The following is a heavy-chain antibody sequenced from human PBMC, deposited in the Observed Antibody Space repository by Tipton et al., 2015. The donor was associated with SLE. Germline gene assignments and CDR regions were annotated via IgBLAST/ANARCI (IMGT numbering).Heavy chain of an antibody. CDR1: GFTFSSYA. J-gene: IGHJ4*02. V-gene: IGHV3-23*01. CDR2: ISSSSSYI. CDR3: AKDWRVDTAMDPYYFDY. Sequence: SLRLSCAASGFTFSSYAMSWVRQAPGKGLEWVSSISSSSSYIYYADSVKGRFTISRDNSKNTLYLQMNSLRAEDTAVYYCAKDWRVDTAMDPYYFDYWGQGTLVTVSS. D-gene: IGHD5-18*01.